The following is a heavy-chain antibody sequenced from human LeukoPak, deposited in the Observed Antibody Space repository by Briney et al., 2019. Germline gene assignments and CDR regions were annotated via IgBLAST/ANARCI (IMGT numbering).Heavy chain of an antibody. D-gene: IGHD6-19*01. CDR3: AKDIWAIAVAEPFDY. Sequence: GGSLRLSCAASGFTFSSYGMHWVRQAPDKGLEWVAFIRYDGSNKYYADSVKGRFTISRDNSKNTLYLQMNSLRAEDTAVYDCAKDIWAIAVAEPFDYWGQGTLVTVSS. J-gene: IGHJ4*02. V-gene: IGHV3-30*02. CDR2: IRYDGSNK. CDR1: GFTFSSYG.